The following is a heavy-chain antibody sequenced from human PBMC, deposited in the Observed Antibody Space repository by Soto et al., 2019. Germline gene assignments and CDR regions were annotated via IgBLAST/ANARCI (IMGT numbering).Heavy chain of an antibody. D-gene: IGHD6-13*01. J-gene: IGHJ4*02. Sequence: QVQLQESGPGLVKPSGTLSLTCAVSRGSISSSDWWSWVRQPPGKGLEWIGDIYHSGSTNYNPSLKSRVTISVDKSKNQFSLNLNSVTAADTAVYYCARGSGCSKSSCNLDYWGQGTLVTVSS. V-gene: IGHV4-4*02. CDR3: ARGSGCSKSSCNLDY. CDR1: RGSISSSDW. CDR2: IYHSGST.